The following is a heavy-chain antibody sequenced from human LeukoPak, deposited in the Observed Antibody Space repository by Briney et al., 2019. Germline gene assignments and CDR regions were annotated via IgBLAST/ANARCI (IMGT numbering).Heavy chain of an antibody. V-gene: IGHV3-33*01. CDR2: IWYDGSGK. Sequence: PGRSLRLSCAASRFTFTDYGMHWVRQPPGKGLEWVALIWYDGSGKYYADSVNGRFTISRDNSKNTLYLQMNSLRAEGTAVYYCARDWCGGGSCYYFDHWGQGTLVTVSS. J-gene: IGHJ4*02. CDR1: RFTFTDYG. CDR3: ARDWCGGGSCYYFDH. D-gene: IGHD2-15*01.